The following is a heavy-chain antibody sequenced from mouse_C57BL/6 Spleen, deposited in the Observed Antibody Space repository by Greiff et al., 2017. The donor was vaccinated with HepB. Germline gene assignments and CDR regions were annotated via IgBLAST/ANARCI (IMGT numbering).Heavy chain of an antibody. CDR2: INPSTGGT. CDR1: GYSFTGYY. J-gene: IGHJ4*01. D-gene: IGHD2-14*01. Sequence: EVKLQESGPELVKPGASVKISCKASGYSFTGYYMNWVKQSPEKSLEWIGEINPSTGGTTYNQKFKAKATLTVDKSSSTAYMQLKGLTSEDSAVYYCARRGVPDCWGQGTSVTVSS. V-gene: IGHV1-42*01. CDR3: ARRGVPDC.